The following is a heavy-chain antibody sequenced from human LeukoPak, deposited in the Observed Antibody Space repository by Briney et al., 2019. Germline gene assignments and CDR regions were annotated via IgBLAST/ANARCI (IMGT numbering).Heavy chain of an antibody. Sequence: GGSLRLSCSASGFTFSSYAMSGVRQAPGKGLEWVSGISGRGWSTYYADSWKGGFTIPRDNSKTTLYLKMTSLRAEDTAVYYCAKSSSSLVYYGMDVWGQGTTVTVSS. J-gene: IGHJ6*02. D-gene: IGHD6-6*01. CDR3: AKSSSSLVYYGMDV. CDR1: GFTFSSYA. V-gene: IGHV3-23*01. CDR2: ISGRGWST.